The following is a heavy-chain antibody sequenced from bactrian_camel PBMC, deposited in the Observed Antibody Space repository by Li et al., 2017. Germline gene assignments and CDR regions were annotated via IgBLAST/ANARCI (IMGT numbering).Heavy chain of an antibody. D-gene: IGHD2*01. J-gene: IGHJ4*01. CDR1: LNPTSDYC. Sequence: HVQLVESGGGSVQTGGSLRLSCAVSLNPTSDYCLGWIRQAPGKEREGVALIYTRDQSAYYLDSVKGRFTVSLDNAKNTLYLQMNSLRPEDTAMYYCAASLGKTYCSEAYFLSRLRPNFGFMGQGTQVTVS. V-gene: IGHV3S1*01. CDR2: IYTRDQSA.